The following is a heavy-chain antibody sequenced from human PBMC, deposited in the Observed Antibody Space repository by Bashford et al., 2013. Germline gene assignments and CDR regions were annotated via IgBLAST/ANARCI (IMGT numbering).Heavy chain of an antibody. J-gene: IGHJ4*02. CDR3: ARTRGPDSPFDY. V-gene: IGHV4-30-4*08. D-gene: IGHD3-22*01. CDR2: ISHTGDT. CDR1: GGSITSGGFY. Sequence: RPLLYSSETLSLTCTVSGGSITSGGFYWGWIRQHPRKGLEWIGYISHTGDTDYSPSLKSRLAVSMDTSKIQFSLKLSSVTAADTAVYYCARTRGPDSPFDYWGQGTLVTVSS.